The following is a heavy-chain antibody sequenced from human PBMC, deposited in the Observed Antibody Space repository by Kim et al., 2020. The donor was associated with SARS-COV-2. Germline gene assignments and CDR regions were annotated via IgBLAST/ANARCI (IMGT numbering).Heavy chain of an antibody. CDR1: EFTFSSYA. D-gene: IGHD2-15*01. Sequence: GGSLRLSCAVSEFTFSSYAMHWVRQAPGKGLDWVAVISYDGKNKYYADSVKGRFTISRDNSNSTLYLQMSSLRPEDTAVYYCARGGYCSGGSCYSARALGLRDYWGQGTLVTISS. CDR2: ISYDGKNK. CDR3: ARGGYCSGGSCYSARALGLRDY. J-gene: IGHJ4*02. V-gene: IGHV3-30*04.